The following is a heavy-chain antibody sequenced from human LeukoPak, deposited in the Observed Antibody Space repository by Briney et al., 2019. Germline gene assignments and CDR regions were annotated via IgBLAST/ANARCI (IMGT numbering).Heavy chain of an antibody. D-gene: IGHD5-18*01. Sequence: SETLSLTCTVSGGSINTPNYYWGWIRQTPGKGLEWIGNIYYSGSTYYNPSLKSRVTISVDTSKNQFSLRLSSVTAADTAVYYCARLRSYGWSDAFDIWGQGTMVTVSS. J-gene: IGHJ3*02. CDR3: ARLRSYGWSDAFDI. CDR1: GGSINTPNYY. CDR2: IYYSGST. V-gene: IGHV4-39*01.